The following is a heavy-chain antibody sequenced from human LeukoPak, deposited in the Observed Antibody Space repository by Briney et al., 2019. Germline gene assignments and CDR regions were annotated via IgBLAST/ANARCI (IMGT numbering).Heavy chain of an antibody. J-gene: IGHJ5*02. CDR3: ARSGPEDCSSTSCSGFDP. CDR2: IYHSGST. CDR1: GYSISSGYY. V-gene: IGHV4-38-2*02. D-gene: IGHD2-2*01. Sequence: SETLSLTCTVSGYSISSGYYWGWIRQPPGKGLEWIGSIYHSGSTYYNPSLKSRVTISVDTSKNQFSLKLSSVTAADTAVYYCARSGPEDCSSTSCSGFDPWGQGTLVTVSS.